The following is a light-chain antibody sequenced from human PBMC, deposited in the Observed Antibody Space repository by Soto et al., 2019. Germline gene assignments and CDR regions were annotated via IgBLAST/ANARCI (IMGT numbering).Light chain of an antibody. CDR3: HHYGSSLGT. Sequence: EIVLTQSPGTLSLSPGERATLSCRASQSVRTSYLAWYQQKPGQPPRLLIYGASSRATAIPNRFSGSVSGTDFTLTISRLEPEDFAVYYCHHYGSSLGTFGQGTKVDIK. CDR1: QSVRTSY. V-gene: IGKV3-20*01. J-gene: IGKJ1*01. CDR2: GAS.